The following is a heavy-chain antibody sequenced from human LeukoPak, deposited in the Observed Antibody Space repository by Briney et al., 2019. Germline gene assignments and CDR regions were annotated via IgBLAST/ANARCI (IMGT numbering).Heavy chain of an antibody. CDR2: ISYDGSNK. Sequence: GGSLRLSCAASGFIFSRYTINWVRQAPGKGLEWVAVISYDGSNKYYADSVKGRFTISRDNSKNTLYLQMNSLRAEDTAVYYCARDLYSSSLYYFDYWGQGTLVTVSS. CDR1: GFIFSRYT. J-gene: IGHJ4*02. D-gene: IGHD6-13*01. V-gene: IGHV3-30-3*01. CDR3: ARDLYSSSLYYFDY.